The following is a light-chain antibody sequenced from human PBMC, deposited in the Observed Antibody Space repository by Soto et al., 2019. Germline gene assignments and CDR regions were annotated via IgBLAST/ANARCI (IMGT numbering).Light chain of an antibody. CDR3: QQYGSSPLYS. Sequence: EIVMTQSPGTLSVSPGERATLSCRASQSIGNYLAWFQQKPGQTPRLLIYGASTRDTGVPVRFSGTGSGTEFTLTINRLEPEDSAVYSCQQYGSSPLYSFGQGTKLEIK. CDR2: GAS. V-gene: IGKV3-20*01. J-gene: IGKJ2*01. CDR1: QSIGNY.